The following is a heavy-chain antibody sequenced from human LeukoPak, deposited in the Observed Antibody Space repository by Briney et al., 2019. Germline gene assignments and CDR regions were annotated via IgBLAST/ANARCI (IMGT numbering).Heavy chain of an antibody. J-gene: IGHJ4*02. V-gene: IGHV2-5*02. Sequence: SGPTLVKPTQTLTLTCTFSGFSVSTSGAGVGWIRQPPGNALEWLALIYWDDDKRYSPSLKSRLTITKDTSKNQVVLTMTNMDPVDTATYYCARASSGYYKDYWGQGTLVTVSS. CDR1: GFSVSTSGAG. CDR3: ARASSGYYKDY. D-gene: IGHD3-22*01. CDR2: IYWDDDK.